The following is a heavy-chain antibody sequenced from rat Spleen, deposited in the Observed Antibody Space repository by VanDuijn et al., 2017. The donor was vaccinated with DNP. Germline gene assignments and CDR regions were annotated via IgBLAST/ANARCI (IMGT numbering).Heavy chain of an antibody. CDR3: ARHHGDY. D-gene: IGHD1-7*01. Sequence: EVQLVESGGGLVQPGRSLKLSCAASEFTFSNSDVAWVRQAPTRGLEWVASISPDGHITYYRDSLKGRFTISRDNGKSTLYLQMESLRSEDTATYYCARHHGDYWGQGVMVTVSS. V-gene: IGHV5-25*01. CDR2: ISPDGHIT. CDR1: EFTFSNSD. J-gene: IGHJ2*01.